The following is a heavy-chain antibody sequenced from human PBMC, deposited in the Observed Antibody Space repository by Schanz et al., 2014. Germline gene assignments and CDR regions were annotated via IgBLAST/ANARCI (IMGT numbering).Heavy chain of an antibody. CDR3: ARDAVDAAAGGNY. CDR2: INPSGGST. Sequence: QVQLVQSGAEVKKPGASVKVSCKASGYTFTSDSMHWVRQAPGQGLEWMGMINPSGGSTTYAQKFQGRVTMTTDTSTSTAYMELSSLRSEDTAVYYCARDAVDAAAGGNYWGQGTLVTVSS. V-gene: IGHV1-46*03. CDR1: GYTFTSDS. D-gene: IGHD6-13*01. J-gene: IGHJ4*02.